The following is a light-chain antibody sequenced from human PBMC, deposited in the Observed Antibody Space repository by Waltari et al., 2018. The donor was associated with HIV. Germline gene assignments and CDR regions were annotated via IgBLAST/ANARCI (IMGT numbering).Light chain of an antibody. V-gene: IGLV3-19*01. CDR2: GKN. J-gene: IGLJ3*02. CDR1: SLRSYY. Sequence: SSELTQDPAVSVALGQTVRITCQGDSLRSYYASWYQQKPGQAPVLVIYGKNTRPSGIPDRSSGSSSGNTASLTITGAQAEDEADYYCNSRDSSGNHLVFGGGTKLTVL. CDR3: NSRDSSGNHLV.